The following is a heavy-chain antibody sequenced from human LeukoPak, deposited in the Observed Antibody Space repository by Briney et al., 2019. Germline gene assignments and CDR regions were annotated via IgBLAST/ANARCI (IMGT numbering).Heavy chain of an antibody. D-gene: IGHD4-17*01. CDR1: GGTFSSYA. J-gene: IGHJ5*02. CDR2: IIPIFGTA. V-gene: IGHV1-69*13. Sequence: SVKVSCKASGGTFSSYAISWARQAPGQGLEWMGGIIPIFGTANYAQKFQGRVTITADESTSTAYMELSSLRSEDTAVYYCASLKGHTVTTSDWFDPWGQGTLVTVSS. CDR3: ASLKGHTVTTSDWFDP.